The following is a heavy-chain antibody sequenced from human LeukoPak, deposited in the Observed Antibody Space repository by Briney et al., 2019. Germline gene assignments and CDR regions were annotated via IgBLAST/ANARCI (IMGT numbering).Heavy chain of an antibody. V-gene: IGHV4-39*07. CDR3: ARDYDYYDYSGEWGAFDI. Sequence: PSETLSLTCTVSGGSISSSSYYWGWIRQPPGKGLEWIGNIYYSGSTYYNPSLKSRVTISVDTSKNQFSLKLSSVTAADTAVYYCARDYDYYDYSGEWGAFDIWGQGTMVTVSS. CDR2: IYYSGST. J-gene: IGHJ3*02. CDR1: GGSISSSSYY. D-gene: IGHD3-22*01.